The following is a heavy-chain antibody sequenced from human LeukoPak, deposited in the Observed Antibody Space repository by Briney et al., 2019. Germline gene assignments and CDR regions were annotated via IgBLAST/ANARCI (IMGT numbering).Heavy chain of an antibody. CDR1: GFTFSSYA. CDR3: AKSRGESRGASNY. Sequence: GGSLRLSCAASGFTFSSYAMNWVRQAPGKGLEWVSFISGSGDTTYYADSVKGRSTISRDSSKNTLYLQMNSLRAEDTAVYHCAKSRGESRGASNYWGQGTLVTVSS. CDR2: ISGSGDTT. J-gene: IGHJ4*02. V-gene: IGHV3-23*01. D-gene: IGHD1-26*01.